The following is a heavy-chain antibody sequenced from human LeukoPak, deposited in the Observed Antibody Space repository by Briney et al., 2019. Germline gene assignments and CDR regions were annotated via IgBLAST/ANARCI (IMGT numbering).Heavy chain of an antibody. V-gene: IGHV3-23*01. Sequence: GRSLRLSCAASGFTFSSYAMSWVRQAPGKGLEWVSAISGSGGSTYYADSVKGRFTISRDNSKNTLYLQMNSLRAEDTAVYYCAKESGRLLWFGELSYWGQGTLVTVSS. CDR2: ISGSGGST. J-gene: IGHJ4*02. CDR1: GFTFSSYA. D-gene: IGHD3-10*01. CDR3: AKESGRLLWFGELSY.